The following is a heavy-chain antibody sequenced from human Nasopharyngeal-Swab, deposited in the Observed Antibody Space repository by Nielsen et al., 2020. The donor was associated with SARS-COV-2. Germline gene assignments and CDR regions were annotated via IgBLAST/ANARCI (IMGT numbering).Heavy chain of an antibody. V-gene: IGHV3-11*01. D-gene: IGHD5-12*01. CDR3: ARDYSGYGWAPGY. CDR1: GFTFSNYY. Sequence: GGSLRLSCAASGFTFSNYYMSWIRQAPGKGLEWVSYISSSGSTIYYAASVKRRFTISRDNAKNSLYLQMNSLRAVETAVYYCARDYSGYGWAPGYWGQGTVVDVSS. CDR2: ISSSGSTI. J-gene: IGHJ4*02.